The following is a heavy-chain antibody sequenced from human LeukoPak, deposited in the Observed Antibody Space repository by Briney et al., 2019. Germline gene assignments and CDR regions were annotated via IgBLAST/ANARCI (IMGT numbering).Heavy chain of an antibody. J-gene: IGHJ4*02. D-gene: IGHD3-22*01. CDR2: IDGGDSDT. Sequence: GESLKISCKGSGYNFAIYWIAWVRQMPGKGLEWMGSIDGGDSDTRYSPSFQGQVTISADKSITTAYLQWGSLKASDTAIYYCARLDYSDSSPDFWGQGTLVTVSS. CDR1: GYNFAIYW. CDR3: ARLDYSDSSPDF. V-gene: IGHV5-51*01.